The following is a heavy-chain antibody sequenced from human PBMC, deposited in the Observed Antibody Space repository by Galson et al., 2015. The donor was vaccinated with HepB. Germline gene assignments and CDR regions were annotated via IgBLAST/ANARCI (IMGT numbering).Heavy chain of an antibody. D-gene: IGHD6-19*01. CDR3: ARDECSSGWQNPTVDY. Sequence: SLRLACAACGFTFSSYAMHWVRQASGKGLEWAAVISYDGSNKYYADSVKGRCTISRDNSKNTLYLQMNSLRAEDTAVYYCARDECSSGWQNPTVDYWGQGTLVTVSS. CDR2: ISYDGSNK. J-gene: IGHJ4*02. CDR1: GFTFSSYA. V-gene: IGHV3-30-3*01.